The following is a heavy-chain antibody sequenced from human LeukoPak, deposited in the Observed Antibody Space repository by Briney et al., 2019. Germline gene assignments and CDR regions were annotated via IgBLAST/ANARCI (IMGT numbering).Heavy chain of an antibody. D-gene: IGHD3-16*01. V-gene: IGHV3-7*01. CDR3: VRESGVWVGPGIGRPLDV. Sequence: GGSLRLSCAAAGFPFRGYGLTGIGKAPGKGLEGWAKIKPDGSEKYYVDSVQGRFTISRDNAENSLYLQMNSLRAEDTAVYYCVRESGVWVGPGIGRPLDVWGKGTAVTVSS. CDR1: GFPFRGYG. CDR2: IKPDGSEK. J-gene: IGHJ6*04.